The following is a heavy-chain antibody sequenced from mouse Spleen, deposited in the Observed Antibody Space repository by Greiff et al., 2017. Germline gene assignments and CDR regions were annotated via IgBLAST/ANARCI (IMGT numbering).Heavy chain of an antibody. CDR3: ARRDDLYYAMDY. Sequence: EVQRVESGGGLVKPGGSLKLSCAASGFTFSSYAMSWVRQTPEKRLEWVATISSGGSYTYYPDSVKGRFTISRDNAKNTLYLQMSSLRSEDTARYYCARRDDLYYAMDYWGQGTSVTVSS. CDR2: ISSGGSYT. D-gene: IGHD2-3*01. J-gene: IGHJ4*01. V-gene: IGHV5-9-3*01. CDR1: GFTFSSYA.